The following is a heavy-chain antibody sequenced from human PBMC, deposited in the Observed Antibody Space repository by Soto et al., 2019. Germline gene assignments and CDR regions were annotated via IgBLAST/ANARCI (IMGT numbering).Heavy chain of an antibody. Sequence: QVHLVQSGAEVMKPGSSVRVSCKASGDTFTKYAISWLRQAPGQGLEWMGGIVPVFGRVTYAQRFQDRVSIIADKSTAQSYLELTSMTDDDTAIYYCAGVASGSTWDYFDYWSQGTLVTVSS. CDR1: GDTFTKYA. CDR2: IVPVFGRV. CDR3: AGVASGSTWDYFDY. D-gene: IGHD3-10*01. V-gene: IGHV1-69*06. J-gene: IGHJ4*02.